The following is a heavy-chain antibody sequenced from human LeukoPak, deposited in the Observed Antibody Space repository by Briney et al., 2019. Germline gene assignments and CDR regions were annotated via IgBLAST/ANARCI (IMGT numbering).Heavy chain of an antibody. CDR2: INPNSGGT. D-gene: IGHD4-17*01. V-gene: IGHV1-2*02. J-gene: IGHJ6*02. CDR3: AKGYDDYGERGYNYYGMDV. CDR1: GYIFTGYY. Sequence: ASVKVSCKASGYIFTGYYMHWVRHAPGQGLEWMGWINPNSGGTNYVQKFQGRVTMTRDTSISTAYMELSRLRSDDTAVYYCAKGYDDYGERGYNYYGMDVWGQGTTVTVSS.